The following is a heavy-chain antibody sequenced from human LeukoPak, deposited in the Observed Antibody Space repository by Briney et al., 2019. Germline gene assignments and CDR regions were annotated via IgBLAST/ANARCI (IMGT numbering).Heavy chain of an antibody. Sequence: GGSLRLSCAASGFTFSNYWMSWVRQAPEKGLEWVANIKEDGSEKYYVDSVKGRFTISRDNARNSLYLQMNSLRAEDTAVYYCASGRLLGYWGQGTLVTVSS. CDR3: ASGRLLGY. CDR2: IKEDGSEK. CDR1: GFTFSNYW. V-gene: IGHV3-7*01. J-gene: IGHJ4*02. D-gene: IGHD2-15*01.